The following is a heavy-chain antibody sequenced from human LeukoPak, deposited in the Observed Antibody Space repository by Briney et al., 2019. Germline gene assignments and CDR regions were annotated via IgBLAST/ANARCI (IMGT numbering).Heavy chain of an antibody. J-gene: IGHJ3*02. Sequence: AGGSLRLSCAASGFTVSSNYMSWVRQAPGKGLEWVSVIYSGGSTYYADSVKGRFTISRDNSKNTLYLQMNSLRAEDTAVYYCAKRSSYYSIPAAFDIWGQGTMVTVSS. CDR1: GFTVSSNY. CDR3: AKRSSYYSIPAAFDI. D-gene: IGHD3-10*01. V-gene: IGHV3-53*01. CDR2: IYSGGST.